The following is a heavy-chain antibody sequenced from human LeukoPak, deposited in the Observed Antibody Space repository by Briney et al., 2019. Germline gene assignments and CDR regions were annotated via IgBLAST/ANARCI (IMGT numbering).Heavy chain of an antibody. D-gene: IGHD2-15*01. Sequence: GESLKISCKGSGYSFTSYWIGWVRQMPGKGLEWMGIIYPGDSDTRYSPSFQGQVTISADKSISTAYLQWSSLKASDTAMYYCARPLGDCSGGSCYSSWFDPWGQGTLVTVSS. CDR1: GYSFTSYW. J-gene: IGHJ5*02. V-gene: IGHV5-51*01. CDR2: IYPGDSDT. CDR3: ARPLGDCSGGSCYSSWFDP.